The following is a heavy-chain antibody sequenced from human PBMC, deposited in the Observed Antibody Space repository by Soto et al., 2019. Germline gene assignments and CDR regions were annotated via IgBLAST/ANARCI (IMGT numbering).Heavy chain of an antibody. D-gene: IGHD4-17*01. CDR3: ARDHYGDYEETQFDY. CDR2: ISSSGSTI. CDR1: GFTFSDYY. J-gene: IGHJ4*02. Sequence: GGSLRLSCAASGFTFSDYYMSWIRQAPGKGLEWVSYISSSGSTIYYADSVKGRFTISRDNAKNSLYLQMNSLRAEDTAVYYCARDHYGDYEETQFDYWGQGTLVTVSS. V-gene: IGHV3-11*01.